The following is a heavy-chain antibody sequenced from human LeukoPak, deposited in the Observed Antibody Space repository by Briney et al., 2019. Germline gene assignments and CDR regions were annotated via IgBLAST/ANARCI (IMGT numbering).Heavy chain of an antibody. CDR1: GFTVNTYD. J-gene: IGHJ4*02. CDR2: FGISGTI. CDR3: AGYGVYPY. V-gene: IGHV3-48*01. Sequence: GGSLRLSCAASGFTVNTYDMHWVRQAPGEGPEWIAYFGISGTIYYADSVRGRFTISRDNAKNSLFVQMNSLRVDDTAIYYCAGYGVYPYWGQGTPVTVSS. D-gene: IGHD4-17*01.